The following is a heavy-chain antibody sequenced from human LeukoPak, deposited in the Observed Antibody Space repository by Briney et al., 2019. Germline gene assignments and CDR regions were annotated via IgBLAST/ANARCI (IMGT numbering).Heavy chain of an antibody. D-gene: IGHD5-12*01. V-gene: IGHV4-4*02. Sequence: SGTLSLTCAVSGGSISSSNWWSWVRQPPGKGLEWIGEIYHSGSTNYNPSLKSRVTISVDKSKNQFSLKLSSVTAADTAVYYCARAYSGYDPSLGYWGQGTLVTVSS. CDR3: ARAYSGYDPSLGY. J-gene: IGHJ4*02. CDR1: GGSISSSNW. CDR2: IYHSGST.